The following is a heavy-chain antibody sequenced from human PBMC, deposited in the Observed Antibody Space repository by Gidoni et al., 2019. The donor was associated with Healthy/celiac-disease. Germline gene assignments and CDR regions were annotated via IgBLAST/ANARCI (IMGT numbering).Heavy chain of an antibody. V-gene: IGHV3-23*01. CDR2: ISGSGGST. Sequence: EVPLLESGGGLVQPGGSLRLSCAASGFTFSSYAMSWVRQAPGKGMEWVSAISGSGGSTYYADSVKGRFTISRDNSKNTLYLQMNSLRAEDTAVYYCAKDWTTIVVVPAAMENWGQGTLVTVSS. D-gene: IGHD2-2*01. J-gene: IGHJ4*02. CDR1: GFTFSSYA. CDR3: AKDWTTIVVVPAAMEN.